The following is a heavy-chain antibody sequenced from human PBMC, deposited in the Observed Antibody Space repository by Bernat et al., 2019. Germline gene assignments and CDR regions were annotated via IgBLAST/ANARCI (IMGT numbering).Heavy chain of an antibody. CDR2: ISSSGSTI. D-gene: IGHD1-1*01. CDR1: GFTFSSYE. V-gene: IGHV3-48*03. CDR3: ARVMTWTDAFDI. Sequence: EVQLVESGGGLVQPGGSLRLSRAASGFTFSSYEMNWVRQAPGKGLEWVSYISSSGSTIYYADSVKGRFTISRDNAKNSLYLQMNSLRAEDTAVYYCARVMTWTDAFDIWGQGTMVTVSS. J-gene: IGHJ3*02.